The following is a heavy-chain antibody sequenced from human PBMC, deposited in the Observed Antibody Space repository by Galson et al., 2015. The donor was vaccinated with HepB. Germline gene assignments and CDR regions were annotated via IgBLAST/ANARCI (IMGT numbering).Heavy chain of an antibody. V-gene: IGHV6-1*01. CDR1: GDSVSSNSAA. Sequence: CAISGDSVSSNSAAWNWIRQSLSRGLEWLGRTYYRSKWYNDYAVSVKSRITINPDTSKNQFSLQLNSVTPEDTAVYYCAREGAYSSGWWEAFDIWGQGTMVTVSS. D-gene: IGHD6-19*01. CDR2: TYYRSKWYN. J-gene: IGHJ3*02. CDR3: AREGAYSSGWWEAFDI.